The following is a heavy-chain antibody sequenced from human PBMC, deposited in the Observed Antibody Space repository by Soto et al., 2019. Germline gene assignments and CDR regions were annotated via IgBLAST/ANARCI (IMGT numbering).Heavy chain of an antibody. CDR1: GFSFSNNG. Sequence: QVQLVESGGGVVQPVRSLRLSCAASGFSFSNNGMHWVRQAPGKGLEWVAIISYDGSNTYYADSVRGRFTISRDNSKNTLYLQMNSLRVEDTAVYYCAKDRVESGLGEIDYWGQGTLVTVSS. CDR2: ISYDGSNT. D-gene: IGHD3-16*01. CDR3: AKDRVESGLGEIDY. J-gene: IGHJ4*02. V-gene: IGHV3-30*18.